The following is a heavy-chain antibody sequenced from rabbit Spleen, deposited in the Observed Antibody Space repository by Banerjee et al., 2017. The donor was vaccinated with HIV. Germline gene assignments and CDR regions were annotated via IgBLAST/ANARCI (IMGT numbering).Heavy chain of an antibody. V-gene: IGHV1S7*01. D-gene: IGHD1-1*01. Sequence: ESGGGLVQPGGSLKLSCKASGFDFTSYYMSWVRQAPGKGLEWIGYIDPVFGSAYYASWVNGRFSISRENTQNTVSLQLNSLTAADTATYFCARGSNSAGAGHNLWGPGTLVTVS. CDR3: ARGSNSAGAGHNL. J-gene: IGHJ4*01. CDR1: GFDFTSYY. CDR2: IDPVFGSA.